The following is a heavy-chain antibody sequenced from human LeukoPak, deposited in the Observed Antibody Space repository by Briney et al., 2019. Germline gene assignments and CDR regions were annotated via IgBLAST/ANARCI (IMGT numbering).Heavy chain of an antibody. CDR1: GYTFTSYV. Sequence: GASVKASCKPSGYTFTSYVISWVRQAPGQGREWMGWISAYNGNTNYAQKLQGRVTMTTDTSTSTAYMELRSLRSDDTAVYYCARAGDSSGYPFYYYYYGMDVWGQGTTVTVSS. CDR3: ARAGDSSGYPFYYYYYGMDV. CDR2: ISAYNGNT. D-gene: IGHD3-22*01. J-gene: IGHJ6*02. V-gene: IGHV1-18*01.